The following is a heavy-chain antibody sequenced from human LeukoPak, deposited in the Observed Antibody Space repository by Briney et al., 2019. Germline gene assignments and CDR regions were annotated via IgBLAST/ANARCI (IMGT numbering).Heavy chain of an antibody. CDR2: INHSGST. CDR1: GGSFSGYY. D-gene: IGHD6-6*01. V-gene: IGHV4-34*01. Sequence: NPSETLSLTCAVYGGSFSGYYWSWIRQPPGKGLEWIGEINHSGSTNYNPSLKSRVTISVDTSKNQFSLKLSSVTAADTAVYYCARARGQAAARPMFFYWGQGTLATVSS. J-gene: IGHJ4*02. CDR3: ARARGQAAARPMFFY.